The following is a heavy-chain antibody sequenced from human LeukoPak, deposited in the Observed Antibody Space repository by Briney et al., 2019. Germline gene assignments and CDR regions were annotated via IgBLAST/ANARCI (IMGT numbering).Heavy chain of an antibody. CDR3: ASATTKEATRYYLDY. CDR2: IYTSGST. Sequence: SETLSLTCTVSGGSISSYYWNWIRQPAGKGLEWIGRIYTSGSTNYNPSLKSRVSMSVDTSKNQFSLKLSSVTAADTAVYYCASATTKEATRYYLDYWGQGTLVTVSS. J-gene: IGHJ4*02. V-gene: IGHV4-4*07. CDR1: GGSISSYY. D-gene: IGHD1-26*01.